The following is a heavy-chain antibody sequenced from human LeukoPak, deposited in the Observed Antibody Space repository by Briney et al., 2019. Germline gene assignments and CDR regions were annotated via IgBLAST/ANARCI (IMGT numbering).Heavy chain of an antibody. Sequence: SETLSLTCAVYGGSFSGYYWSWIRQPPGKGLEWIGEINHSGNTNYNPSLKSRVTISVDPSKNQFSLKLSSVTAADTAVYYCASQLPSEGMDVWGQGTTVTVSS. CDR1: GGSFSGYY. CDR2: INHSGNT. V-gene: IGHV4-34*01. CDR3: ASQLPSEGMDV. D-gene: IGHD2-21*01. J-gene: IGHJ6*02.